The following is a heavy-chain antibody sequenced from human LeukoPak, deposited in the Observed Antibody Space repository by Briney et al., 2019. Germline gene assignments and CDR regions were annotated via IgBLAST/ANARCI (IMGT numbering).Heavy chain of an antibody. Sequence: ASVKVSCKASGYTFTGYYMHWVRQAPGQGLEWMGWINRNSGGTNYAQKFQGRVTMTRDTSISTAYMELSRLRSDDTAVYYCARDPEAAQFDPWGQGTLVTVSS. V-gene: IGHV1-2*02. CDR2: INRNSGGT. D-gene: IGHD6-6*01. CDR3: ARDPEAAQFDP. CDR1: GYTFTGYY. J-gene: IGHJ5*02.